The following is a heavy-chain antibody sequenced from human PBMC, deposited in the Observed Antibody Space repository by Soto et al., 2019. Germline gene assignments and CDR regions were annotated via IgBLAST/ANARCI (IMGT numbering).Heavy chain of an antibody. V-gene: IGHV4-30-4*01. CDR1: GRSISSVNYY. CDR3: ARYGSGECNRGSCYSPFDY. J-gene: IGHJ4*02. Sequence: SETLSLTCTVSGRSISSVNYYWSWIRQPSGKGLEWIGYIYYSGSTYYNPSLRSRVTISVDTSKNQFSLKLSSVTAADTAVYYCARYGSGECNRGSCYSPFDYWGQGTLVTVSS. D-gene: IGHD2-15*01. CDR2: IYYSGST.